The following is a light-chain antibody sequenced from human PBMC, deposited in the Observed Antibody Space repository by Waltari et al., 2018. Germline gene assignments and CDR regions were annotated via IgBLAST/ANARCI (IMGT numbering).Light chain of an antibody. Sequence: DIVMTQSPLSLPVPPGEAASISCRSSQSLLHRHGHNNLDWYLQKPGQSPQLLIYLGSNRASGVPDRFSGSGSGTDFTLKISRVEAEDVGVYYCMQSLQTPLTFGGGTKVEIK. CDR3: MQSLQTPLT. V-gene: IGKV2-28*01. CDR2: LGS. CDR1: QSLLHRHGHNN. J-gene: IGKJ4*01.